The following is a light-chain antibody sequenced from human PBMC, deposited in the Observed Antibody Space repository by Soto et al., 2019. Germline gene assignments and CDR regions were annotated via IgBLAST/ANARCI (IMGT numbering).Light chain of an antibody. CDR1: QGISSA. V-gene: IGKV1-13*02. CDR3: QKFNTRPFT. CDR2: GAS. Sequence: IQLTQSPSTLSASVGDRVTITCRASQGISSALAWYHQRPGNTPDLLVYGASTCQNGFPSRFSGSGSETDCNLSISVLQPEDCGHYHCQKFNTRPFTFGGGTKVEIK. J-gene: IGKJ4*01.